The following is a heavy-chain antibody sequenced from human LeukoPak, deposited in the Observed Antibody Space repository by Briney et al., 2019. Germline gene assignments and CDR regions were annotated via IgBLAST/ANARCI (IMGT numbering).Heavy chain of an antibody. D-gene: IGHD6-13*01. Sequence: GGSLRLSCAASGFSFSSYWMNWVRQAPGKGLEWVANIKQDGSEKYYVDSVKGRFTISRDNAKNSLYLQMNSLRAEDTAVYYCARVITPSQPTFDYWGQGTLVTLSS. CDR3: ARVITPSQPTFDY. J-gene: IGHJ4*02. CDR1: GFSFSSYW. V-gene: IGHV3-7*01. CDR2: IKQDGSEK.